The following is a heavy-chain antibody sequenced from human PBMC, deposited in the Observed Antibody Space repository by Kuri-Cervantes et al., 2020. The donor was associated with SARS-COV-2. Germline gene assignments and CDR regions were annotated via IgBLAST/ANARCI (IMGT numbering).Heavy chain of an antibody. V-gene: IGHV1-69*05. CDR1: GYTFTSYA. CDR3: ARVFSSSWTLGWFDP. Sequence: SVKVSCKASGYTFTSYAISWVRQAPGQGLEWMGGIIPIFGTANYAQKFQGRVTITTDESTSTAYMELSSLRSEDTAVYYCARVFSSSWTLGWFDPWGQGTLVTVSS. J-gene: IGHJ5*02. CDR2: IIPIFGTA. D-gene: IGHD6-13*01.